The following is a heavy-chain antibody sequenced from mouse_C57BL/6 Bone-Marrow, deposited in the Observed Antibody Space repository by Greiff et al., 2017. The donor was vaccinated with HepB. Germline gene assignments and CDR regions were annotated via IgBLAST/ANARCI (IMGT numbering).Heavy chain of an antibody. V-gene: IGHV1-26*01. D-gene: IGHD3-2*02. J-gene: IGHJ2*01. CDR1: GYTFTDYY. CDR3: ARSPQLRLRPYYFDY. Sequence: EVQLQQSGPELVKPGASVKISCKASGYTFTDYYMNWVKQSHGKSLEWIGDINPNNGGTSYNQKFKGKATLTVDKSSSTAYMELRSLTSEDSAVYYCARSPQLRLRPYYFDYWGQGTTLTVSS. CDR2: INPNNGGT.